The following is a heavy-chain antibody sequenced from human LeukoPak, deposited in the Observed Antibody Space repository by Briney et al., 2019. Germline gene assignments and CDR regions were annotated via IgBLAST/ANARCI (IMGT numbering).Heavy chain of an antibody. D-gene: IGHD1-20*01. CDR1: GFTFSSYA. Sequence: GGSLRLSCAASGFTFSSYAMSWVRQAPGKGLEWVSSISGSGGSTYYADSVKGRFTISRDNSKNTLYLQMNSLRAEDTAVYYCAKARSINWKEGAFDIWGQGTMVTVSS. CDR3: AKARSINWKEGAFDI. CDR2: ISGSGGST. V-gene: IGHV3-23*01. J-gene: IGHJ3*02.